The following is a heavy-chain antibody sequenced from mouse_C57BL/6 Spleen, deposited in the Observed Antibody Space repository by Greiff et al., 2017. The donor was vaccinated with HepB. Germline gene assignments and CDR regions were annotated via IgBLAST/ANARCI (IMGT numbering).Heavy chain of an antibody. J-gene: IGHJ3*01. Sequence: VKLLESGPELVKPGASVKISCKASGYAFSSSWMNWVKQRPGKGLEWIGRIYPGDGDTNYNGKFKGKATLTADKSSSTAYMQLSSLTSEDSAVYFCARGVVATETWFAYWGQGTLVTVSA. CDR1: GYAFSSSW. V-gene: IGHV1-82*01. CDR3: ARGVVATETWFAY. D-gene: IGHD1-1*01. CDR2: IYPGDGDT.